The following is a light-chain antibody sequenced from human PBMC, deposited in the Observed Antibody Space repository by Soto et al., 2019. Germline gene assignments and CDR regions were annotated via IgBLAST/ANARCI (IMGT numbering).Light chain of an antibody. V-gene: IGLV2-14*01. CDR1: SSDVGDYNY. CDR3: SYMRNSLYV. J-gene: IGLJ1*01. Sequence: QSALTQPASVSGSPGPSITISCTGTSSDVGDYNYVSWYQQHPGKAPKLMISAVSNRPSGVSDRFSGSKSGNTASLTISGLQAEDEADYYCSYMRNSLYVFGTGTKVTVL. CDR2: AVS.